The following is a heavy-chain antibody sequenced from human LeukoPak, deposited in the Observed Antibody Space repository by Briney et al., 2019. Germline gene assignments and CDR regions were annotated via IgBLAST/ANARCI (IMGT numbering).Heavy chain of an antibody. V-gene: IGHV6-1*01. CDR1: GDSVSSNSAA. J-gene: IGHJ4*02. CDR3: ARAFSEITAVAGPHFDY. Sequence: SQTLSLTCAISGDSVSSNSAAWNWIRQSPSRGLEWLGRTYYRSKWYNDYAVSVKSRITINPDTSKNQFSLQLNSVTPEDTAVYYCARAFSEITAVAGPHFDYWGQGTLVTVSS. CDR2: TYYRSKWYN. D-gene: IGHD6-19*01.